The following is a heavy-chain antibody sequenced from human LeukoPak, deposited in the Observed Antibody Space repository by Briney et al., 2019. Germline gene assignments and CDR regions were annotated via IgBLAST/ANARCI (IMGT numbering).Heavy chain of an antibody. CDR2: ILFDGSNK. Sequence: GGSLRLSCAASGFTFSSYGMHWVRQAPGKGLEWGAVILFDGSNKYYADSVKGRFTISRDNYKNTLYLQMNSLRAEDTAVYYCAIEGMEYSYGSEFDYWGQGTLVTVSS. J-gene: IGHJ4*02. CDR1: GFTFSSYG. V-gene: IGHV3-33*01. CDR3: AIEGMEYSYGSEFDY. D-gene: IGHD5-18*01.